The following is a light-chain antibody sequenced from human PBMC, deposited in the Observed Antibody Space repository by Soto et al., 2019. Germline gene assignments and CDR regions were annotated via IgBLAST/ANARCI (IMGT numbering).Light chain of an antibody. CDR2: DAS. J-gene: IGKJ2*01. V-gene: IGKV3-11*01. Sequence: EIVLTQSPATLSLSPGERATLSCRASQSVSSYLAWYQQKHGQPPRLLIYDASNRATGIPARFSGSGSGTDFTLTISSLEPEDFAVYYCQQRSNWPPTFGQGTKLEIK. CDR3: QQRSNWPPT. CDR1: QSVSSY.